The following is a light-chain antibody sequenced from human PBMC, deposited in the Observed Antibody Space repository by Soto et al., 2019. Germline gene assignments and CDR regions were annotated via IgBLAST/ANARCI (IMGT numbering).Light chain of an antibody. V-gene: IGKV3-20*01. CDR2: GAS. CDR1: QSVSSSY. J-gene: IGKJ5*01. Sequence: EIVLTQSPGTLSLSPGERATLSCRASQSVSSSYLAWYQQKPGQAPRLLIYGASSRATGIPDRFSGSGSGTDFTLTISRLEPEFFAVYYCQQYGSSSPITFCQGTRLEIK. CDR3: QQYGSSSPIT.